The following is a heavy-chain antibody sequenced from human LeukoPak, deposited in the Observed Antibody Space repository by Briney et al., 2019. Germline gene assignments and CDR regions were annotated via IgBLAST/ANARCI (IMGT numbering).Heavy chain of an antibody. CDR1: GFTFSSYA. Sequence: GGSLRLSCAASGFTFSSYAMSWVRQAPGKGLEWVSAISGSGDSTYYADSVKGRFTISRDNSKNTLYLQMNSLRAEDTAVYYCAKAGYYYGSGSYYNGYYFDYWGQGTLVTVSS. V-gene: IGHV3-23*01. CDR3: AKAGYYYGSGSYYNGYYFDY. J-gene: IGHJ4*02. D-gene: IGHD3-10*01. CDR2: ISGSGDST.